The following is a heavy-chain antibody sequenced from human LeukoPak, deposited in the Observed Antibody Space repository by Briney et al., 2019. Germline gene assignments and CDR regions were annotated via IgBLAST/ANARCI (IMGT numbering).Heavy chain of an antibody. Sequence: ASVKVSCKASGGPFSSYAISWVRQAPGQGLEWMGGIIPMFGTASYAQKFQGKVTITADASRRTAYMELNSLRSEDTAVYYCAKETRDSGGYQYWGQGTLVTVSS. J-gene: IGHJ4*02. V-gene: IGHV1-69*13. CDR3: AKETRDSGGYQY. CDR1: GGPFSSYA. CDR2: IIPMFGTA. D-gene: IGHD3-22*01.